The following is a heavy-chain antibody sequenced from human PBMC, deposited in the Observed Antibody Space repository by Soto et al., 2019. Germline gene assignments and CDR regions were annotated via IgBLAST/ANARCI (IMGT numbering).Heavy chain of an antibody. CDR1: GYTFTNYA. CDR2: INAGNRNT. V-gene: IGHV1-3*01. CDR3: ARGYDYVWGSYRADASDV. J-gene: IGHJ3*01. D-gene: IGHD3-16*02. Sequence: QVQLVQSGAEVKKPGASVKVSCKASGYTFTNYAIHWVRQDPGQRLEWMGWINAGNRNTEYSQKFQGRVIMTKDTSESTAYMELSSLTSEDTAVYYCARGYDYVWGSYRADASDVWGQGTMVTVSS.